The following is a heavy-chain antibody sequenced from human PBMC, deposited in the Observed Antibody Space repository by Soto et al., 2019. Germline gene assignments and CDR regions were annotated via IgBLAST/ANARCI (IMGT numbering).Heavy chain of an antibody. CDR2: ISYDGSNK. V-gene: IGHV3-30*18. J-gene: IGHJ4*02. CDR3: AKEPGYSSGWYLVY. CDR1: GFTFSSYG. D-gene: IGHD6-19*01. Sequence: SLRLSCAASGFTFSSYGMHWVRQAPGKGLEWVAVISYDGSNKYYADSVKGRFTISRDNSKNTLYLQMNSLRAEDTAVYYCAKEPGYSSGWYLVYWGQGTLVTVSS.